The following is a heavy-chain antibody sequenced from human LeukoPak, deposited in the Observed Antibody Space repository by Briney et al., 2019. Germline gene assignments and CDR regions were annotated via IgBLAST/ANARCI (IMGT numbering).Heavy chain of an antibody. D-gene: IGHD3-10*01. CDR1: GFTFSSYS. CDR3: AKDGDGYYGSGSYSEY. CDR2: IYSGGST. Sequence: GGSLRLSCAASGFTFSSYSMNWVRQAPGKGLEWVSLIYSGGSTYYADSVKGRFTISRDNSKNTLYLQMNSLRAEDTAVYYCAKDGDGYYGSGSYSEYWGQGTLVAVSS. J-gene: IGHJ4*02. V-gene: IGHV3-66*01.